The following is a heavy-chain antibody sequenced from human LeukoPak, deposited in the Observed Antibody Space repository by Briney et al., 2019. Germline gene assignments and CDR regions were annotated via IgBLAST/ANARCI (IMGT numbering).Heavy chain of an antibody. D-gene: IGHD3-9*01. V-gene: IGHV1-24*01. CDR2: FDPEDGET. CDR3: ATPPPYDILTGEYYFDY. J-gene: IGHJ4*02. CDR1: GYTLTELS. Sequence: ASVKVSCKVSGYTLTELSMHWVRQAPGKGLEWMGGFDPEDGETIYAQKFQGRVTMTEDTSTDTAYMELSSLRSEDTAVYYCATPPPYDILTGEYYFDYWGQGTLVTVSS.